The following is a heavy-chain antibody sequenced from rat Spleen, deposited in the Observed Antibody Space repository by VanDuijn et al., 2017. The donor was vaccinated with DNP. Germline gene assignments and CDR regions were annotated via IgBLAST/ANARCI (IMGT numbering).Heavy chain of an antibody. CDR1: GYSITSHY. V-gene: IGHV3-1*01. CDR2: ISYSGST. J-gene: IGHJ2*01. D-gene: IGHD1-7*01. Sequence: EVQLQESGSGLVKPSQSLSLTCSVTGYSITSHYWGWIRKFPGNKMEYIGHISYSGSTTYNPSLKSRISITRDTSKNHFFLHLNSVTTEDTATYYCARWTRYFDYWGQGVMVTVSS. CDR3: ARWTRYFDY.